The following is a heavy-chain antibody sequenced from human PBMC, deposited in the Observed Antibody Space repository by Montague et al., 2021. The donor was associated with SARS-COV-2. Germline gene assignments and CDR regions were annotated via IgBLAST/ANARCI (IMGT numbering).Heavy chain of an antibody. V-gene: IGHV4-31*03. J-gene: IGHJ3*02. CDR1: GGSISSGGYE. CDR3: ARARITMIVVVNAFDI. Sequence: TLSLTCTVSGGSISSGGYEWSWIRQHPGKGLEWIGYIYYSGSTYYNPSLKSRVTISVDTSKNQFSLKLSSVTAADTAVYYCARARITMIVVVNAFDIWGQGTMVTVSS. CDR2: IYYSGST. D-gene: IGHD3-22*01.